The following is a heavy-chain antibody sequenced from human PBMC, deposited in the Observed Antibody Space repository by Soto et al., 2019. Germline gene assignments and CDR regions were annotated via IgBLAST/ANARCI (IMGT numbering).Heavy chain of an antibody. V-gene: IGHV3-7*05. CDR3: ARDRGYSGYDYYDY. J-gene: IGHJ4*02. D-gene: IGHD5-12*01. Sequence: EVQLVESGGGLVQPGGSLRLSCAASGFTFSSYWMSWVRQAPGKGLEWVANIKQDGSEQYYVDSVKGRFTISRDNAKNSLYLQMNSLRAEDTAVYYCARDRGYSGYDYYDYWGQGTLVTVSS. CDR2: IKQDGSEQ. CDR1: GFTFSSYW.